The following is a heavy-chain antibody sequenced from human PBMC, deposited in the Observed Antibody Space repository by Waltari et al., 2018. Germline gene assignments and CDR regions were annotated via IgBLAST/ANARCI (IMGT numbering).Heavy chain of an antibody. V-gene: IGHV1-24*01. CDR3: ATYLRRGHWFDP. D-gene: IGHD4-17*01. J-gene: IGHJ5*02. CDR1: ESTPLEFP. CDR2: FDPEDGET. Sequence: QVQLVQSGAEVKKPGASVKVSGRFSESTPLEFPIHWLGQAPGKGLEWMGGFDPEDGETIYAQKFQGRVTMTEDTSTDTAYMELSSLRSEDTAVYYCATYLRRGHWFDPWGQGTLVTVSS.